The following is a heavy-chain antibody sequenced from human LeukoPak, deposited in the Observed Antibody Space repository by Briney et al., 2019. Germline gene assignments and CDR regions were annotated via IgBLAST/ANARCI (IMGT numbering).Heavy chain of an antibody. CDR3: ARVAGPKPFDS. D-gene: IGHD6-13*01. CDR1: GGSFSGYY. V-gene: IGHV4-34*01. CDR2: INHSGST. J-gene: IGHJ4*02. Sequence: SETLSLTCAVYGGSFSGYYWSWIRQPPGKGLEWIGEINHSGSTNYNPSLKSRVTISVDTSKNQFSLKLSSVTAADTAVYYCARVAGPKPFDSWGQGTLVSVSS.